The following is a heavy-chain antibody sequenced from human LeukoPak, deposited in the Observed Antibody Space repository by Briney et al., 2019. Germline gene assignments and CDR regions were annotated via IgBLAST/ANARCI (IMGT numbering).Heavy chain of an antibody. V-gene: IGHV4-39*01. CDR3: VRPGYCSSTSCYADFDY. CDR1: GGSISSSSSY. J-gene: IGHJ4*02. CDR2: INYSGST. Sequence: SETLSLTCTVSGGSISSSSSYWGWTRHPPGKGLAWIGSINYSGSTYYNPALRSRVTISVDTSKNQFSLKLSSVTAADTAVYYCVRPGYCSSTSCYADFDYWGQGTLVTVSS. D-gene: IGHD2-2*01.